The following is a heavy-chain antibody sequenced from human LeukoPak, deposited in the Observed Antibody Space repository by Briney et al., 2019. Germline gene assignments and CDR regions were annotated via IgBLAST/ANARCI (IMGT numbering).Heavy chain of an antibody. D-gene: IGHD2/OR15-2a*01. CDR3: AKGSMHDYLAGAFDI. Sequence: GGSLRLSCAASGFTFDDYAMHWVRQAPGKGLEWVSGISWNSGSIGYADSVKGRFTISRDNAKNSLYRQMNSLRAEDMALYYCAKGSMHDYLAGAFDIWGQGTMVTVSS. J-gene: IGHJ3*02. CDR2: ISWNSGSI. CDR1: GFTFDDYA. V-gene: IGHV3-9*03.